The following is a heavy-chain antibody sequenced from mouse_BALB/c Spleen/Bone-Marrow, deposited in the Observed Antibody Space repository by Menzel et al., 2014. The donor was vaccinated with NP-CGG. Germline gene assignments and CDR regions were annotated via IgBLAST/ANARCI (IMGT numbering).Heavy chain of an antibody. CDR3: ARRAYGGSYGFAY. CDR1: GYTFTSYW. J-gene: IGHJ3*01. Sequence: VQLVESGAELAKPGASLKMSCKASGYTFTSYWMHWVKQRPGQGLEWIGYINPSTDYTEYNQKFKDKATLTADKSSSTAFMQLSSLTSEDSAVYYRARRAYGGSYGFAYWGQGTLVTVSA. V-gene: IGHV1-7*01. D-gene: IGHD1-1*01. CDR2: INPSTDYT.